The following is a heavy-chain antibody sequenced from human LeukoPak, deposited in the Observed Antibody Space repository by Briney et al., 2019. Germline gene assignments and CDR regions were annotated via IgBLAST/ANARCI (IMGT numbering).Heavy chain of an antibody. CDR3: ARVVYYGSGSLDY. D-gene: IGHD3-10*01. J-gene: IGHJ4*02. CDR1: GVSISSYY. Sequence: SETLSLTCTVSGVSISSYYWSWLRQPAGKGREWCGRIYTSGSTNYNPSLKSRVTISVDTSKNQFSLKLSSVTAADTAVYYCARVVYYGSGSLDYWGGGTLVTVSS. V-gene: IGHV4-4*07. CDR2: IYTSGST.